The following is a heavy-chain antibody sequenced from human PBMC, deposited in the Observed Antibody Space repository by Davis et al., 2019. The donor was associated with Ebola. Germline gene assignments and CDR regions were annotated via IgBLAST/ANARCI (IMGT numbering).Heavy chain of an antibody. D-gene: IGHD6-6*01. V-gene: IGHV3-23*01. CDR2: ISGSGGST. Sequence: GESLKISCAASGFSFRSFAMSWVRQAPGKGLEWVSGISGSGGSTYYADSVKGRFTISRDNSKNTLYLQMNSLRAEDTAMYYCAKLLMGQLSHFDYWGQGTLVTVSS. J-gene: IGHJ4*02. CDR3: AKLLMGQLSHFDY. CDR1: GFSFRSFA.